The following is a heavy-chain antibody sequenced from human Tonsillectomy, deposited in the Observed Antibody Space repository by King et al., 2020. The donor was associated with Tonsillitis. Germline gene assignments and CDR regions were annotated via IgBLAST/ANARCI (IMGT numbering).Heavy chain of an antibody. CDR2: INPSGGST. CDR3: ARAGYSGYHTYYFDF. Sequence: QLVQSGAEVKKPGASVKVSCKASGYTFTSYYVHWVRLAPGQGLEWMAIINPSGGSTTYSRKFQDRVTVTRDTSTSTVYMELGSLRSEDTAVYYCARAGYSGYHTYYFDFWGQGTLVSVSS. V-gene: IGHV1-46*01. J-gene: IGHJ4*02. D-gene: IGHD5-12*01. CDR1: GYTFTSYY.